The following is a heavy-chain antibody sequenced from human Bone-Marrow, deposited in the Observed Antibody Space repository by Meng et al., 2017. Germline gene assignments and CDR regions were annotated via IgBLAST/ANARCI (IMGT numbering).Heavy chain of an antibody. J-gene: IGHJ4*02. V-gene: IGHV1-2*06. CDR3: ASLAIFGVVIRDY. Sequence: QGQLVQSGAEVKKPGASWKVSCKASGYTFTGYYMHWVRQAPGQGLEWMGRINPNSGGTNYAQKFQGRVTMTRDTSISTAYMELSRLRSDDTAVYYCASLAIFGVVIRDYWGQGTLVTVSS. CDR1: GYTFTGYY. D-gene: IGHD3-3*01. CDR2: INPNSGGT.